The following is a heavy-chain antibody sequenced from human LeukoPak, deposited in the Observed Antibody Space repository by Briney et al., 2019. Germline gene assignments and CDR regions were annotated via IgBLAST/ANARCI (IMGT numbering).Heavy chain of an antibody. D-gene: IGHD3-10*01. V-gene: IGHV1-3*01. J-gene: IGHJ5*02. CDR3: ARDRSITMVRGVVDWFDP. CDR2: INAGNGNT. CDR1: GYTFTSYA. Sequence: ASVKVSCKASGYTFTSYAMHWVRQAPEQRLEWMGWINAGNGNTKYSQKFQGRVTITRDTSASTAYMELSSLRSEDTAVYYCARDRSITMVRGVVDWFDPWGQGTLVTVSS.